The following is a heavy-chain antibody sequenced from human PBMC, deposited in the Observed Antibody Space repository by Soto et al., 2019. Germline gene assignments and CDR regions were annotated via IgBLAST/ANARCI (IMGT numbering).Heavy chain of an antibody. D-gene: IGHD4-17*01. V-gene: IGHV3-53*04. J-gene: IGHJ6*02. CDR1: GFTVSSNY. CDR2: IYSGGST. CDR3: ARDYGDYGYYGMDV. Sequence: EVQLVESGGGLVQPGGSLRLSCAASGFTVSSNYMSWVRQAPGKGLEWVSVIYSGGSTYYADSVKGRFTISRHNSKNTLYLQMNSLRAEDTAVYYCARDYGDYGYYGMDVWGQGTTVTVSS.